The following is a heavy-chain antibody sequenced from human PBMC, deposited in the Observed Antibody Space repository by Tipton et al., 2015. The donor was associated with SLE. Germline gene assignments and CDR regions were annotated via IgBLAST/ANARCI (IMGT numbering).Heavy chain of an antibody. CDR2: ISYDGSNK. CDR1: GFTLSSYA. Sequence: RSLRLSCAASGFTLSSYAMHWVRQAPGKGLEWVAVISYDGSNKYYADSVKGRFTISRDNSKNTLYLQMNSLRAEDTAVYYCARGVASSSCGDYWGQGTLVTVSS. CDR3: ARGVASSSCGDY. V-gene: IGHV3-30*04. J-gene: IGHJ4*02. D-gene: IGHD2-2*01.